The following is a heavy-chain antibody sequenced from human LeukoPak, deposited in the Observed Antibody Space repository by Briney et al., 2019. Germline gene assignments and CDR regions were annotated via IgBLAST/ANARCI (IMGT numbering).Heavy chain of an antibody. J-gene: IGHJ6*03. V-gene: IGHV3-9*03. CDR3: AKGDSSSGYYMYF. D-gene: IGHD6-6*01. Sequence: PGGSLRLSCAASGFTLANYAMHWVRQAPGKGLEWVSGISWNSGSIGYADSVKGRFTISRDNAKNSLYLQMNSLRAEDMALYYCAKGDSSSGYYMYFWGKGTTVTVSS. CDR2: ISWNSGSI. CDR1: GFTLANYA.